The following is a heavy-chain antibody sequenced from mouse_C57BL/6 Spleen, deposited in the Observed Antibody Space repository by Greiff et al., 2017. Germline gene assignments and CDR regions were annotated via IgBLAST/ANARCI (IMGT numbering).Heavy chain of an antibody. D-gene: IGHD1-1*01. J-gene: IGHJ3*01. CDR2: IDPSDSYT. CDR3: SRYDGSSCFAY. CDR1: GYTFTSYW. V-gene: IGHV1-69*01. Sequence: QVQLQQSGAELVMPGASVKLSCKASGYTFTSYWMHWVKQRPGQGLEWIGEIDPSDSYTNYNQTLKGKSTLPVTKSSSPAYMRLSSPTSDDSAVYYCSRYDGSSCFAYWGQGTLVTVSA.